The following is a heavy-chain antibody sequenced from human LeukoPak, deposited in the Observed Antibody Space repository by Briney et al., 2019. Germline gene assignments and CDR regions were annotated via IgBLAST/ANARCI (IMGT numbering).Heavy chain of an antibody. CDR2: IIPIFGTA. D-gene: IGHD3-22*01. V-gene: IGHV1-69*13. J-gene: IGHJ4*02. CDR1: GGTFSSYA. Sequence: SVKVSCKASGGTFSSYAISWVRQAPGQGLEWMGGIIPIFGTANYAQKFQGRVTITADESTSTAYMELSSLKSDDTAVYYCAHLRGSSGYLGDYWGQGTLVTVSS. CDR3: AHLRGSSGYLGDY.